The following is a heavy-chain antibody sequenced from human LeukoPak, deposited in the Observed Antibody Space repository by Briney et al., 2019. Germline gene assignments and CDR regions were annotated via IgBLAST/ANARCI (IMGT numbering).Heavy chain of an antibody. CDR1: GFTFSSYA. V-gene: IGHV3-23*01. J-gene: IGHJ4*02. CDR3: AKDLNYYDSSGYYGSDY. Sequence: GGSLRLSCAASGFTFSSYAMSWVRQAPGKGLEWVSAISGSGGSTYYADSVKGRFTISRDNSKNTLYLQMNSLRAEDTAVYYCAKDLNYYDSSGYYGSDYWGQGTLVTVSS. D-gene: IGHD3-22*01. CDR2: ISGSGGST.